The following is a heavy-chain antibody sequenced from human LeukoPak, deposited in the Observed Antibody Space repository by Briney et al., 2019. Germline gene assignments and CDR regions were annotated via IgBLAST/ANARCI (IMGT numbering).Heavy chain of an antibody. CDR2: ISGSGGST. CDR3: TRAPPDYGDYVPPPFDS. D-gene: IGHD4-17*01. CDR1: GFTFSKHG. J-gene: IGHJ5*01. V-gene: IGHV3-23*01. Sequence: PGGSLRLSCVASGFTFSKHGMHWVRQSPGKGLEWVSAISGSGGSTYYADSVKGRFTISRDNSKNTLFLQMNSLRAEDTAVYYCTRAPPDYGDYVPPPFDSWGQGTLATVSS.